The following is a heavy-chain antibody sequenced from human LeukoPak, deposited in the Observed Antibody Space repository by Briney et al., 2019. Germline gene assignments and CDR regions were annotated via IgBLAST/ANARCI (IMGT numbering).Heavy chain of an antibody. V-gene: IGHV3-7*03. CDR2: IKQDGSEK. CDR1: GFTFSSYW. D-gene: IGHD1-26*01. CDR3: ATKSGNYYNY. Sequence: GGSLSLSCVASGFTFSSYWMRWVRQAPGKGLEWVANIKQDGSEKYYVDSVKGRFTISRDNAKKSLYLQINSLRAEDTAVYYCATKSGNYYNYWGQGTLVTVSS. J-gene: IGHJ4*02.